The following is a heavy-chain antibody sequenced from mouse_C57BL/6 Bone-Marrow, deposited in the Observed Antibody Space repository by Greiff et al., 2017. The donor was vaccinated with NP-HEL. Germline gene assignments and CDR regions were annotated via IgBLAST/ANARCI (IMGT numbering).Heavy chain of an antibody. CDR1: GFTFSDYG. J-gene: IGHJ2*01. V-gene: IGHV5-17*01. CDR3: ARELKNY. Sequence: EVQLVEPGGGLVKPGGSLKLSCEASGFTFSDYGMHWVRQAPEQGLEWVAYISRCSSTINYADKVKGRSTLTRDNAKNTLYLQMTSLRSEDTAMYYCARELKNYWGQGTTLTVSS. CDR2: ISRCSSTI. D-gene: IGHD4-1*01.